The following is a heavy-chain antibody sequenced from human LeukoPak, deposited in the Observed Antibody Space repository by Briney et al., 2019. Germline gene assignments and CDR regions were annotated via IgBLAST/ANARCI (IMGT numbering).Heavy chain of an antibody. CDR3: ARDHSGSYFDY. CDR1: GGTFSSYA. Sequence: SCKASGGTFSSYAMHWVRQAPGKGLEWVAVISYDGSNKYYADSVKGRFTISRDNSKNTLYLQMNSLRAEDTAVYYCARDHSGSYFDYWGQGTLVTVSS. V-gene: IGHV3-30-3*01. J-gene: IGHJ4*02. CDR2: ISYDGSNK. D-gene: IGHD1-26*01.